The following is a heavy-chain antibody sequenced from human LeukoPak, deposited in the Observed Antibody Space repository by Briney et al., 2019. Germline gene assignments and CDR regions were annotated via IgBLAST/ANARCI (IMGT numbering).Heavy chain of an antibody. CDR2: IGSSGGGT. V-gene: IGHV3-23*01. CDR1: GFTFSDYA. D-gene: IGHD2-2*01. Sequence: PGGSLRLSCAASGFTFSDYAMSWVRQAPGKGLEWVSTIGSSGGGTYYATSVKGRFIISRDNSKNTLYLQMNSLRVEDTAAYYCAKGGTVVLPVTIVKDAFDIWGQGTMVAVSS. J-gene: IGHJ3*02. CDR3: AKGGTVVLPVTIVKDAFDI.